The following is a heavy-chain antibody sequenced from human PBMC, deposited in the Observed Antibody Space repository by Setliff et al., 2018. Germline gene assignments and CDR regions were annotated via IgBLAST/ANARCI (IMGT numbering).Heavy chain of an antibody. V-gene: IGHV4-39*07. D-gene: IGHD2-15*01. Sequence: SETLSLTCTVSGGSISSSNYYWGWIRQPPGKGLEWIGNIYYGGSAYYNPSLKSRVTISVDTSKNQFSLKLSSVTAADAAMYYCARILGYCSGGSCYVPYWGQGTLVTVSS. J-gene: IGHJ4*02. CDR3: ARILGYCSGGSCYVPY. CDR2: IYYGGSA. CDR1: GGSISSSNYY.